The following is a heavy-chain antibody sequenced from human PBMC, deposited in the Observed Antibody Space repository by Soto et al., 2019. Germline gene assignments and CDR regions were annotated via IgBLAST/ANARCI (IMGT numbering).Heavy chain of an antibody. Sequence: VASVKVSCKASGYTFTSYGISWVRQAPGQGLEWMGWISAYNANTNYAQKLQGRVTMTTDTSTSTAYMELRSLRSDDTAVYYCAISYSNYWYLNLWGRGTMVTVSS. V-gene: IGHV1-18*01. CDR3: AISYSNYWYLNL. J-gene: IGHJ2*01. CDR1: GYTFTSYG. CDR2: ISAYNANT. D-gene: IGHD5-12*01.